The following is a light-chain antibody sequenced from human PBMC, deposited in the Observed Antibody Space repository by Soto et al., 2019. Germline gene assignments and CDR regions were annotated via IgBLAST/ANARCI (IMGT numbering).Light chain of an antibody. V-gene: IGKV1-5*03. CDR1: QRISSW. Sequence: DIQMTQTPSTLSASVGDRITITCRASQRISSWLAWYQQKPGKAPKLLIYKASSLESGVPSRSSGSGSGTEFTLTISRLQPDDFATYYCQQYNSTFGQGTKVDIK. CDR3: QQYNST. J-gene: IGKJ1*01. CDR2: KAS.